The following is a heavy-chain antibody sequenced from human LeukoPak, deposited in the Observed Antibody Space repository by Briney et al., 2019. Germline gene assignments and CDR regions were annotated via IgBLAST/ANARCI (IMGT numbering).Heavy chain of an antibody. CDR2: INHSGST. D-gene: IGHD3-10*01. J-gene: IGHJ4*02. Sequence: SETLSLTCAVYGGSFSGYYWSWIRQPPGKGLEWIGEINHSGSTNYNPSLKSRVTISVDTSKNQFSLKLSSVTAADTAVYYCARPRWFGELYFDYWGQGTLVTVSS. CDR1: GGSFSGYY. CDR3: ARPRWFGELYFDY. V-gene: IGHV4-34*01.